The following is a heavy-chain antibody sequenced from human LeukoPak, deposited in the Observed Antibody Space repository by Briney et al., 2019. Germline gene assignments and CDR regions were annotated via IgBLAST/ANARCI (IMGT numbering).Heavy chain of an antibody. V-gene: IGHV4-4*07. Sequence: SETLSLTCTVSGGSISSYYWSWIRQPAGKGLEWIGRIYTSGSTNYNPSLKSRVTMSVDTSKNQFSLKLSSVTAADAALYYCARAYCSGGSCYTARKYFDSWGQGTLLTVSS. CDR2: IYTSGST. CDR1: GGSISSYY. J-gene: IGHJ4*02. CDR3: ARAYCSGGSCYTARKYFDS. D-gene: IGHD2-15*01.